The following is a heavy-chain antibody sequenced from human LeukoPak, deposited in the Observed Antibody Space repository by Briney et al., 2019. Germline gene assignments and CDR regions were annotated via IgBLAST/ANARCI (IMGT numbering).Heavy chain of an antibody. Sequence: SETLSLTCTVSGGSISSYYWSWIRQPPGKGLEWIGYIYYSGSTNYNPSLKSRVTISVDTSKNQFSLKLSSVTAADTAVYYCARRAAVAFDYWGQGTLVTVSS. CDR2: IYYSGST. D-gene: IGHD6-19*01. J-gene: IGHJ4*02. CDR3: ARRAAVAFDY. V-gene: IGHV4-59*08. CDR1: GGSISSYY.